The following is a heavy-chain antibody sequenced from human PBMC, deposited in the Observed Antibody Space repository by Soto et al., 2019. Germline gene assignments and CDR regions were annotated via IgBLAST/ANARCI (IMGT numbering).Heavy chain of an antibody. Sequence: GGSLRLSCAASGFTFSSYAMHWVRQAPGKGLEWVAVISYDGSNKYHADSVKGRFTISRDNSKNTLYLQMNSLRAEDTAVYYCAREAQITMIVVVISRSVENDVFDIWGQGXMVTVSS. V-gene: IGHV3-30-3*01. J-gene: IGHJ3*02. CDR3: AREAQITMIVVVISRSVENDVFDI. CDR2: ISYDGSNK. CDR1: GFTFSSYA. D-gene: IGHD3-22*01.